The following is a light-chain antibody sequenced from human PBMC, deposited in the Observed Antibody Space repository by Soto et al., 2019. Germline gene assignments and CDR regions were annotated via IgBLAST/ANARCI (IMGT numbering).Light chain of an antibody. Sequence: SYELTQPPSVSVSPGQTASITCSGDKLGDKYACWYQQKPGQSPVLVIYHDIKRPSGIPERFSGSNSGNTATLTISGTQAMDEADYYCQAWDSSTVVFGGGTQLTDL. J-gene: IGLJ2*01. CDR1: KLGDKY. CDR2: HDI. V-gene: IGLV3-1*01. CDR3: QAWDSSTVV.